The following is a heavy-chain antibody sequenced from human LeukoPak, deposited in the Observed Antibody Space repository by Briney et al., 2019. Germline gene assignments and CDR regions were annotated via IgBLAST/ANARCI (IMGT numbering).Heavy chain of an antibody. Sequence: ASVKVSCKVSGYTLTELSMHWVRQAPGKGLEWMGGFDPEDGETIYAQKLQGRVTMTTDTSTSTAYMELRSLRSDDTAVYYCARDWNPDAFDIWGQGTMVTVSS. CDR3: ARDWNPDAFDI. CDR1: GYTLTELS. D-gene: IGHD1-1*01. V-gene: IGHV1-24*01. J-gene: IGHJ3*02. CDR2: FDPEDGET.